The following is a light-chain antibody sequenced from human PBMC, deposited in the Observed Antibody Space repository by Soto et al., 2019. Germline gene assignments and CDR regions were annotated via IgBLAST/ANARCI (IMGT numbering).Light chain of an antibody. Sequence: DIQMTQSPSCLSASVGDRVTITCRASQTIIRYLNWYQQKPGRAPNLLIYAASSLQSGVPSRFSGSGSGTEFTLTISSLQPEVFATYYCQQSYSTLFTFGPGTKVEIK. V-gene: IGKV1-39*01. J-gene: IGKJ3*01. CDR3: QQSYSTLFT. CDR1: QTIIRY. CDR2: AAS.